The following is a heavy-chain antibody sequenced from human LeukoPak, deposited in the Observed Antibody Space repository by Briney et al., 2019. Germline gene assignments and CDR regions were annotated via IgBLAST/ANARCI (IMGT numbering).Heavy chain of an antibody. J-gene: IGHJ4*02. CDR3: ARLRGSYTFDY. D-gene: IGHD1-26*01. CDR2: IYYSGST. V-gene: IGHV4-59*01. CDR1: GGSISSYY. Sequence: PSETLSLTCTVSGGSISSYYWSWIRQPPGKGLEWIGYIYYSGSTNYNPSLKSRVTISVDTSKNQFSLKLSSVTAADTAVYYRARLRGSYTFDYWGQGTLVIVSS.